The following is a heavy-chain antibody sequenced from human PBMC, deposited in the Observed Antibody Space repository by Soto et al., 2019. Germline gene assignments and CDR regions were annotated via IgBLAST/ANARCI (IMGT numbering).Heavy chain of an antibody. CDR1: GYTFTSYA. J-gene: IGHJ4*02. CDR2: INAGNGNT. V-gene: IGHV1-3*01. Sequence: GASVKVSCKASGYTFTSYAMHWVRQAPGQRLEWMGWINAGNGNTKYSQKLKGRVTITRDTSASTANMELSSLRSEDTAVYYCAREKYGGYFDYWGQGTLVTVSS. D-gene: IGHD2-15*01. CDR3: AREKYGGYFDY.